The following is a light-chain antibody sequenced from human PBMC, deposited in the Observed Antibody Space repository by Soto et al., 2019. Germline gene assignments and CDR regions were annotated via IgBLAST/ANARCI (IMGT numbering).Light chain of an antibody. CDR1: QSVSSTY. CDR2: GAS. V-gene: IGKV3-20*01. Sequence: ELVLTQSPGTLSLFPGERATFSCRASQSVSSTYLAWYQQKPGQAPRLLIYGASSRATGIPDRFSGSGSGRDFTLTISRLEPEDLAVYYCQQYGSSPRTFGQGTKVEIK. CDR3: QQYGSSPRT. J-gene: IGKJ1*01.